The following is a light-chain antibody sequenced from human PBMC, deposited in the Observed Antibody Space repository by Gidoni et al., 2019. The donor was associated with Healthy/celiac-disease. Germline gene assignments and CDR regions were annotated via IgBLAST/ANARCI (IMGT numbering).Light chain of an antibody. J-gene: IGKJ2*03. CDR3: QQYNNWPG. CDR2: DAS. Sequence: EIVMTQSPATLSVSPGERATLSCRASQSVSSNLAWYQQKPGQAPRLLIYDASTRATGIPARFSGSGSGTEFTLTISSLQSGDFAIYYCQQYNNWPGFXQXTKLEIK. CDR1: QSVSSN. V-gene: IGKV3-15*01.